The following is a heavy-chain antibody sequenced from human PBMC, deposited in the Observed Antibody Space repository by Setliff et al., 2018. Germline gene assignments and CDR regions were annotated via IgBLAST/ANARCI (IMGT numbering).Heavy chain of an antibody. V-gene: IGHV3-74*01. Sequence: PGASLKISCAASGFTFSDYWVHWVRQVPGKGPVWVSRISADGSATEYADSVKGRFTITRDNAKNTLYLQMDSLRVEDTAVYYCVRDLIAVFGVTMPIDAFDPWGQGTMVTVSS. D-gene: IGHD3-3*01. J-gene: IGHJ3*01. CDR1: GFTFSDYW. CDR2: ISADGSAT. CDR3: VRDLIAVFGVTMPIDAFDP.